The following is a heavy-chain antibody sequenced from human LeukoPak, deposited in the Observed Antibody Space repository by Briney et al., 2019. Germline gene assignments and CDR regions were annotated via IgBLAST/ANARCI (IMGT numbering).Heavy chain of an antibody. CDR3: ARERERFFNL. CDR1: GFTFSSYA. J-gene: IGHJ5*02. D-gene: IGHD3-3*01. V-gene: IGHV3-23*01. Sequence: GGSLRLSCAASGFTFSSYAMNWVRQAPGKGLEWVSIISGSGDNTYYTDSVKGRFTISRDNSKNTLYLQMNSLRAEDTAVYYCARERERFFNLWGQGTLVTVSS. CDR2: ISGSGDNT.